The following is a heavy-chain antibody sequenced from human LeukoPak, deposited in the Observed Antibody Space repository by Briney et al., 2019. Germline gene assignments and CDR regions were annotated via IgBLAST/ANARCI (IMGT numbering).Heavy chain of an antibody. D-gene: IGHD3-22*01. CDR2: MNPKSGNT. CDR1: GYTFTTYD. Sequence: ASVKVSCKASGYTFTTYDINWVRQAPGQGLEWMGWMNPKSGNTGVAQKVQGRLTMTRNSSTTTAYMELRGLRFEDTAVYCCTRGRGWLAPFDFWGQGTLVTVSS. CDR3: TRGRGWLAPFDF. J-gene: IGHJ4*02. V-gene: IGHV1-8*01.